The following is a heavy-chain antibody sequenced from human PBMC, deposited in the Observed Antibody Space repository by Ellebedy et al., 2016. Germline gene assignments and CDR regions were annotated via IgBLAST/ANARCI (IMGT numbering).Heavy chain of an antibody. CDR3: ARDARSSGWSGTFCFDY. CDR1: GFTFSSYA. Sequence: GESLKISCAASGFTFSSYAMSWARQAPGKGLEWVSTIRGSGGSTYYADSVKGRFTISRDNSKNTLYLQMNSLRAEDTAVYYCARDARSSGWSGTFCFDYWGQGTLVTVSS. CDR2: IRGSGGST. J-gene: IGHJ4*02. D-gene: IGHD6-19*01. V-gene: IGHV3-23*01.